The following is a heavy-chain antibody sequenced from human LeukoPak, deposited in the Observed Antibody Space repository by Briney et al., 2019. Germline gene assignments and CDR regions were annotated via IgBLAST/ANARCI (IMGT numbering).Heavy chain of an antibody. J-gene: IGHJ3*01. V-gene: IGHV1-46*01. CDR3: AREGYGSGRRLGLDV. CDR1: GYIFINYY. D-gene: IGHD3-10*01. CDR2: INPSGGST. Sequence: EASVKVSCKASGYIFINYYMHWVRQAPGQGLEWMAIINPSGGSTTYAQNFQGRVTMTRDTSTSTVYLEVNSLRSDDTAVYYCAREGYGSGRRLGLDVWGQGTMVTVSS.